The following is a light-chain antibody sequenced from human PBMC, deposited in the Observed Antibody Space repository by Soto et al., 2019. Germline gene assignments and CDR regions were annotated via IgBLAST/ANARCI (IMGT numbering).Light chain of an antibody. Sequence: EIVMTQSPATLSVSPGERAALSCRASQSVSSKLAWYRQRPGQAPRLVIYDTSTRATGVPARFSGSGSGTEFTLTISRLEPEDFAVYFCQQHRTFGQGTKVDIK. J-gene: IGKJ1*01. V-gene: IGKV3-15*01. CDR3: QQHRT. CDR2: DTS. CDR1: QSVSSK.